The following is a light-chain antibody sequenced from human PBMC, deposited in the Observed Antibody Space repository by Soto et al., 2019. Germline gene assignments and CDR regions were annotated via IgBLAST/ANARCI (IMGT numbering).Light chain of an antibody. CDR3: QRWDYLPI. Sequence: DIQMTQSPSSLYASVGDRVTITCQASHDITSFLNWYQHKPGRAPKLLICDASILEAGVSTRFSGSGSGTHFTFTIGSLHPEDAATYYCQRWDYLPIFGPGTTVDFK. CDR1: HDITSF. CDR2: DAS. J-gene: IGKJ3*01. V-gene: IGKV1-33*01.